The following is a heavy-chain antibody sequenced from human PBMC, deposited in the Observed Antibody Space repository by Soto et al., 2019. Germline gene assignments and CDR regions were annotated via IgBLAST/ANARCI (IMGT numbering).Heavy chain of an antibody. V-gene: IGHV5-51*01. J-gene: IGHJ4*02. CDR2: IYPGDSDT. CDR3: AMEVVVAATQLDY. Sequence: GESLKISCKGSGYSFTSYWIGWVRQMPGKGLVWMGIIYPGDSDTRYSPSFQGQVSISADKSISTAYLQWSSLKASDTAVYYCAMEVVVAATQLDYWGQGTLVTVSS. D-gene: IGHD2-15*01. CDR1: GYSFTSYW.